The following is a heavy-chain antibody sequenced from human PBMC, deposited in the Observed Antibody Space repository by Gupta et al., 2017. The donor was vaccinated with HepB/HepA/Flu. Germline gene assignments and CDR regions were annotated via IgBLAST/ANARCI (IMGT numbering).Heavy chain of an antibody. CDR1: GFTFTSYG. Sequence: EVQLLESGGGLVQPGGSLRLSCAASGFTFTSYGMSWVRQAPGKGLEWVSVISGSGGSTFYADSVKGRFTISRDNPKNTLYLQMNSLRAEDTAVYYCAKGATTDYYYYVMDVWGQGTTVTVSS. J-gene: IGHJ6*02. CDR3: AKGATTDYYYYVMDV. V-gene: IGHV3-23*01. CDR2: ISGSGGST. D-gene: IGHD1-26*01.